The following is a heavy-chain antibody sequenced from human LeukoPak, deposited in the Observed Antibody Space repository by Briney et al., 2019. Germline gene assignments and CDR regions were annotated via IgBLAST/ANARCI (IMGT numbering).Heavy chain of an antibody. CDR2: IYYSGIT. Sequence: PSETLSLTCIVSGGSISSSNDYWGWIRQPPWKGLEWIGYIYYSGITYYNPSLKSRVTISVDTSKNQFSLKLSSVTAADTAVYYCARHIGSSSWFDPWGQGTLVTVSS. V-gene: IGHV4-39*01. CDR1: GGSISSSNDY. CDR3: ARHIGSSSWFDP. J-gene: IGHJ5*02. D-gene: IGHD6-6*01.